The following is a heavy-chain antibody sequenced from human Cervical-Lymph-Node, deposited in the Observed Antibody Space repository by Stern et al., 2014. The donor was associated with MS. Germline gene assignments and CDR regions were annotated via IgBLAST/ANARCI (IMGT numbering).Heavy chain of an antibody. Sequence: VQLVQSGAEVKKPGASVKVSCKASGYTFTSYGISWVRQAPGQGLEWMGWISAYNGNTNYAQTLQGRVTMTTDTSTSTAYMELRSLRSDDTAVYYCARVRLLWFGELLVYYYGMDVWGQGTTVTVSS. CDR3: ARVRLLWFGELLVYYYGMDV. CDR2: ISAYNGNT. V-gene: IGHV1-18*04. D-gene: IGHD3-10*01. J-gene: IGHJ6*02. CDR1: GYTFTSYG.